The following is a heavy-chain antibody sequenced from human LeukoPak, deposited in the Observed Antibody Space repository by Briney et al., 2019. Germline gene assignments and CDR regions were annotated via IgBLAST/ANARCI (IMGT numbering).Heavy chain of an antibody. J-gene: IGHJ5*02. CDR2: ISSSSSYI. V-gene: IGHV3-21*01. CDR3: ALDPTGTTRNWFDP. Sequence: GSLRLSCAASGFTFSSYSMNWVRQAPGKGLGWVSSISSSSSYIYYADSVKGRFTISRDNAKNSLYLQMNSLRAEDTAVYYCALDPTGTTRNWFDPWGQGTLVTVSS. D-gene: IGHD1-1*01. CDR1: GFTFSSYS.